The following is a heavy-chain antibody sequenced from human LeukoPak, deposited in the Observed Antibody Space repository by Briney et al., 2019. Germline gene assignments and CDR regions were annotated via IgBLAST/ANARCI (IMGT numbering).Heavy chain of an antibody. V-gene: IGHV3-74*01. CDR2: INTDGSST. Sequence: GGSLRLSCAASGFTFSSYWMHWVRQAPGKGLVWVSRINTDGSSTSYADSVKGRFTISRDNAKNTLYLQMNSLRAEDTAVYYCARDGFGAGTTGYIDVWGKGTTVTVSS. J-gene: IGHJ6*03. D-gene: IGHD1-7*01. CDR1: GFTFSSYW. CDR3: ARDGFGAGTTGYIDV.